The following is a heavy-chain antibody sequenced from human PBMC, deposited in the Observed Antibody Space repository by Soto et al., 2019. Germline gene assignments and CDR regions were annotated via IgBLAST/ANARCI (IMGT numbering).Heavy chain of an antibody. CDR1: GFTFTNYW. Sequence: PGGSLRLSCAASGFTFTNYWMQWVRQAPGKGLVWVSRMNSDGSSTSHAYSVKGRFTISRDNAKHTLYLQMSSLRAEDTAVYYCARPQYLPDDVFDVWGRGTVVTVSS. J-gene: IGHJ3*01. D-gene: IGHD2-2*01. CDR3: ARPQYLPDDVFDV. CDR2: MNSDGSST. V-gene: IGHV3-74*01.